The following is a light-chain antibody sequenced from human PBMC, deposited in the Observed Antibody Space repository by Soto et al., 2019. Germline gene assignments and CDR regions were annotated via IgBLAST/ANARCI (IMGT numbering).Light chain of an antibody. J-gene: IGKJ1*01. Sequence: DIQMTQSPPSLSASVGDRVTITCRASQSISRFLNWYQHKPGKAPKLLIYAASSLQSGVPSRFSGSGSGTDFTLTISSLQPEDFATYYCQQSSTTPWTFGQGTKVEIK. CDR1: QSISRF. V-gene: IGKV1-39*01. CDR3: QQSSTTPWT. CDR2: AAS.